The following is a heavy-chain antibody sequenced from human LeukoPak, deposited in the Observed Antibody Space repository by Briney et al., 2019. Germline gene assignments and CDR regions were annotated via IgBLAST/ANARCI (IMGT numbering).Heavy chain of an antibody. J-gene: IGHJ4*02. V-gene: IGHV3-23*01. D-gene: IGHD4-17*01. Sequence: GPSLTPSRAPSAFTVISPSISSVRHPPRNWREWVSSISVSGRSTSYPDSVKGRFTISRDNSKITRYLQMNSLRAEDTAVYYCAKDLMGAGRMLATATTLIPTFFDYWGQGTLVTVSS. CDR3: AKDLMGAGRMLATATTLIPTFFDY. CDR1: AFTVISPS. CDR2: ISVSGRST.